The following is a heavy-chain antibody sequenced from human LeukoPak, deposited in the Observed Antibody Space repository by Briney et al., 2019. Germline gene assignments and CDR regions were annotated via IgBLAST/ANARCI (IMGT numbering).Heavy chain of an antibody. D-gene: IGHD6-19*01. V-gene: IGHV1-2*02. CDR3: ARGRTLSIAVAGTFDY. J-gene: IGHJ4*02. CDR1: GYTFTGYY. CDR2: INPNSGGT. Sequence: GASVKVSFKASGYTFTGYYMHWVRQAPGQGLEWMGWINPNSGGTNYAQKFQGRVTMTRDTSISTAYMELSRLRSDDTAVYYCARGRTLSIAVAGTFDYWGQGTLVTVSS.